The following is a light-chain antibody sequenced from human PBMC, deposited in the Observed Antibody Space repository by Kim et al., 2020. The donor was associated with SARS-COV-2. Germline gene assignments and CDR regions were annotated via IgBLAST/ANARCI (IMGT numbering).Light chain of an antibody. V-gene: IGLV2-14*04. CDR3: SSHSTSCTYV. J-gene: IGLJ1*01. CDR1: NYDLGYCIS. Sequence: HSFTNSCPGANYDLGYCISASLYPQPPDRAHNLVIYDVTEPASGVCNLFSGSRSGHTASLTISGLRAEYEAGYYCSSHSTSCTYVFGSGTKVTVL. CDR2: DVT.